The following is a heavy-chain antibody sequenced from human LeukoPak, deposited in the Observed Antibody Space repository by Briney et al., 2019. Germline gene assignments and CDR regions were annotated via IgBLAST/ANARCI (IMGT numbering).Heavy chain of an antibody. CDR3: ASPVYSYYYYGMDV. D-gene: IGHD2-8*01. CDR2: ISYDGINK. CDR1: GFTFSSYA. Sequence: GGTLRLSCAASGFTFSSYAMHWVRQAPGKGLEWVAVISYDGINKYYADSVKGRFTISRDSSKNTLYLQMNSLRAEDTAVYYWASPVYSYYYYGMDVWGKGTTVTVSS. J-gene: IGHJ6*04. V-gene: IGHV3-30*01.